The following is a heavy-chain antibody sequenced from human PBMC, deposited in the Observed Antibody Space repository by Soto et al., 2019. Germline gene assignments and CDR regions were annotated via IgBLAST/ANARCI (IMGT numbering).Heavy chain of an antibody. D-gene: IGHD3-22*01. CDR3: ARVAMIVVVLTEGYFDY. J-gene: IGHJ4*02. Sequence: SVKVSCKASGGTFSSYAISWVLQAPGQGLEWMGGIIPIFGTANYAQKFQGRVTITADESTSTAYMELSSLRSEDTAVYYCARVAMIVVVLTEGYFDYWGQGTRVTVSA. V-gene: IGHV1-69*13. CDR2: IIPIFGTA. CDR1: GGTFSSYA.